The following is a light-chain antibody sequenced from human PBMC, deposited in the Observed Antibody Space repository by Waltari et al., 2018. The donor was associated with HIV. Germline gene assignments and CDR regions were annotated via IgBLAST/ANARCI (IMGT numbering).Light chain of an antibody. J-gene: IGLJ3*02. Sequence: QSVVTQPPSVSGTPGQTVTISCSGSTSNIGIKTVNWYQHLPGTAPKRLIYGNYQRPSEVPDRFSASKSGTSASLAISGRQSEDEAEYYCASSDASLNGGVFGGGTKLTVL. CDR3: ASSDASLNGGV. CDR2: GNY. CDR1: TSNIGIKT. V-gene: IGLV1-44*01.